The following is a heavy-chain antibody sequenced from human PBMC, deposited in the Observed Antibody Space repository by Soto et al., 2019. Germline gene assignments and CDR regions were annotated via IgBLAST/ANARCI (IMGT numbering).Heavy chain of an antibody. V-gene: IGHV1-69*02. J-gene: IGHJ5*02. Sequence: ASVKVSCKASGGTFSSHTISWVRQAPGQGLEWMGRIIPILGIANYAQKFQGRVTITADKSTSTAYMELSSLRSEDTAVYYCARQPGVVVAANWFDPWGQGTLVTVSS. D-gene: IGHD2-15*01. CDR1: GGTFSSHT. CDR2: IIPILGIA. CDR3: ARQPGVVVAANWFDP.